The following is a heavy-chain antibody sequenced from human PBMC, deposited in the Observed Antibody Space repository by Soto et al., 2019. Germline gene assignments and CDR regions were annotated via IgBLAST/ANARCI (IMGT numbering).Heavy chain of an antibody. CDR1: GFTFSSYA. CDR2: ISGSGTGT. J-gene: IGHJ4*02. Sequence: DVQLLESGGGLVQPGGSLRLSCAASGFTFSSYAMSWVRQAPGKGLEWLSTISGSGTGTYYEDSVKGRFTISRDNSKNTVYLQMSSLRAEDKIIYYCANAPPENSSNAIWTAFFPAFDYWGQGTLVCVSS. V-gene: IGHV3-23*01. CDR3: ANAPPENSSNAIWTAFFPAFDY. D-gene: IGHD3-9*01.